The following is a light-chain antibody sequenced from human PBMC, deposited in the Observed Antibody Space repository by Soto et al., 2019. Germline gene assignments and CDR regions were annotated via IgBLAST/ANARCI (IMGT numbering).Light chain of an antibody. Sequence: EVVMTQSPGTLSMSPGDRATLSCRASQSVRSKLAWYQQKSGQAPRLLIYGASSRANGNPDRFSGSGSGTDFTLTISRLEPEDFAVYYCQQYGNLRTFGQGTKGNSN. V-gene: IGKV3-20*01. CDR1: QSVRSK. J-gene: IGKJ1*01. CDR3: QQYGNLRT. CDR2: GAS.